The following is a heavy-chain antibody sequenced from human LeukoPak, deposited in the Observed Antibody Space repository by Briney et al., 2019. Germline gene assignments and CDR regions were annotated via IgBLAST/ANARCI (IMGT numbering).Heavy chain of an antibody. Sequence: GGSLRLSCVASGFTFSRHGMNWVRQAPGKGLEWVSGISPSGDIKYYVGSVKGRFTVSRDNSKNTLYLQINSLRDEDTAVYYCAKDDAWLQYNDWGQGTLVTVSS. CDR2: ISPSGDIK. J-gene: IGHJ4*02. CDR3: AKDDAWLQYND. D-gene: IGHD5-24*01. V-gene: IGHV3-23*01. CDR1: GFTFSRHG.